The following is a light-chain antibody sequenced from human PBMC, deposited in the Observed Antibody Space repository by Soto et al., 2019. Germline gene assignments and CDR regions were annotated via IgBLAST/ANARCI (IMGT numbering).Light chain of an antibody. Sequence: EIVMTQSPATLSVSPGERATLFCRASQNVRSNLAWYQQKPAQAPRLLIYGASTRATGVPARFSGSGSGTEFTLTISSLQSEDFAVYYCQQYTDWPLTFGGGTKVDIK. V-gene: IGKV3-15*01. J-gene: IGKJ4*01. CDR1: QNVRSN. CDR2: GAS. CDR3: QQYTDWPLT.